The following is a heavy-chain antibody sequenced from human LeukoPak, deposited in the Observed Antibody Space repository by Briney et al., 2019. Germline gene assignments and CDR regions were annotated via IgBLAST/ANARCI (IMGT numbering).Heavy chain of an antibody. V-gene: IGHV4-31*03. CDR1: GGSISSGGYY. J-gene: IGHJ6*04. Sequence: SETLSLTCTVSGGSISSGGYYWSWIRQHPGEGLEWIGYIYYSGSTYYNPSLKSRVTISVDTSKNQFSLKLSSVTAADTAVYYCARNVALPVYYYYGMDVWGKGTTVTVSS. D-gene: IGHD3-10*02. CDR3: ARNVALPVYYYYGMDV. CDR2: IYYSGST.